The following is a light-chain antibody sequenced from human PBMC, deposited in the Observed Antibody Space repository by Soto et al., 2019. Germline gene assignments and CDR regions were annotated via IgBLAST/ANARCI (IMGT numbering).Light chain of an antibody. Sequence: EIVLTQSPGTLSLSPGERATLSCRASQTVGRTYLAWYQQKPGQGPRPLIYGVSIRATGTPDRFTGSGSGADFTLTISRLEPEDVAVYYGQQYASAPSTFGQGTRLEMK. J-gene: IGKJ5*01. CDR1: QTVGRTY. CDR2: GVS. V-gene: IGKV3-20*01. CDR3: QQYASAPST.